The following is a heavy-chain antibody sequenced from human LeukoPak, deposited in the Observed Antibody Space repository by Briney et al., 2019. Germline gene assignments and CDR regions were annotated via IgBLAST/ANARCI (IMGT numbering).Heavy chain of an antibody. D-gene: IGHD1-7*01. J-gene: IGHJ6*03. V-gene: IGHV4-34*01. CDR1: GGSFSGYY. CDR2: INHSGST. Sequence: SETLSLTCAVYGGSFSGYYWSWIRQPPGKGLEWIGKINHSGSTNYNASLKSRVTISVDTSKNQFSLKLRSVTAADTAVYYCARDPEVELPYYYMDVWGKGTTVTVSS. CDR3: ARDPEVELPYYYMDV.